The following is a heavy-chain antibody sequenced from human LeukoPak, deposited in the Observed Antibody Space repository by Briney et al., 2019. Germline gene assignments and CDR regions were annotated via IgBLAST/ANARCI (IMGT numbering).Heavy chain of an antibody. J-gene: IGHJ4*02. CDR1: GFTFSNFA. Sequence: PGGSLRLSCAASGFTFSNFAMHWVRQAPGKGLEWVAFISLFGNSRSYGDSVKGRFTISRDNSKNTLYLQMNSLRAEDTAAYYCAKVDIVATPGGGYWGQGTLVTVSS. CDR3: AKVDIVATPGGGY. D-gene: IGHD5-12*01. V-gene: IGHV3-30-3*01. CDR2: ISLFGNSR.